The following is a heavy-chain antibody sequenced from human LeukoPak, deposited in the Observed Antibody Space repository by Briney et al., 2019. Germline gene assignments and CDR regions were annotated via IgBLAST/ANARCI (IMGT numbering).Heavy chain of an antibody. Sequence: GASVKVSCKASGYTLTNYNISWVRQAPGQGLEWMGWINTYKGDTLYAQKLQGRVTMTADTSTNTAYMELRSLRFDDTAAYYCAREFGHCYGDNCFYFFDTWGQGFRVTVSS. V-gene: IGHV1-18*01. CDR2: INTYKGDT. CDR3: AREFGHCYGDNCFYFFDT. D-gene: IGHD4-23*01. J-gene: IGHJ4*02. CDR1: GYTLTNYN.